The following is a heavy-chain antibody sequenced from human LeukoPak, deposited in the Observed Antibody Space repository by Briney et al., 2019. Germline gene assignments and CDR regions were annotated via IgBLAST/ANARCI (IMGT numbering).Heavy chain of an antibody. CDR3: ARISTTGWNDAFDI. V-gene: IGHV3-74*01. J-gene: IGHJ3*02. D-gene: IGHD2-2*01. Sequence: PGGSLRLSCAASGFSFSGNWMHWVRQAPGKGLVWVSRIDNDGSMTNYADSVKGRFTISRDNAQNSLYLQMNSLRAEDTAVYYCARISTTGWNDAFDIWGQGTMVTVSS. CDR2: IDNDGSMT. CDR1: GFSFSGNW.